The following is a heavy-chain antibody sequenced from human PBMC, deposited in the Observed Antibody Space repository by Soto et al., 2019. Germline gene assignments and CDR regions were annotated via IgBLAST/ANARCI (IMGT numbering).Heavy chain of an antibody. CDR1: GFTVSSNY. CDR2: IYSGGST. CDR3: ARGLGYGPYSYGMDV. D-gene: IGHD5-18*01. V-gene: IGHV3-53*01. J-gene: IGHJ6*02. Sequence: GGSLRLSCAASGFTVSSNYMSWVRQAPGKGLEWVSVIYSGGSTYYADSVKGRFTISRDNSKNTLYLQMNSLRAEDTAVYYCARGLGYGPYSYGMDVWGQGTTVTVSS.